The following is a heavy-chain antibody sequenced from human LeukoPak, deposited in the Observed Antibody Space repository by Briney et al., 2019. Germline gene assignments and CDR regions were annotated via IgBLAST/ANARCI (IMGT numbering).Heavy chain of an antibody. J-gene: IGHJ4*01. CDR2: TDGGGSST. D-gene: IGHD3-22*01. V-gene: IGHV3-74*01. CDR3: ARGPGSSGGAYVGDY. Sequence: GGSLRLSCVASGFTFSDRWMHWVRQVPGKGLVWVSRTDGGGSSTRYADSVKGRFFISRDNGKSTLYLQMNSLRVEDTAMYYCARGPGSSGGAYVGDYWGHGILVTVSS. CDR1: GFTFSDRW.